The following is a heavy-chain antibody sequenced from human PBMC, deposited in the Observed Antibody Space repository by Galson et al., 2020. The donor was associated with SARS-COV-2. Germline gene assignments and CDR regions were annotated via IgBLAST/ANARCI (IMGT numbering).Heavy chain of an antibody. V-gene: IGHV3-7*03. CDR2: IKQDGSEK. Sequence: GGSLRLSCAASGFTFNYYWMSWVRQAPGKGLEWVANIKQDGSEKYYVDSVKGRFTISRENAKNSLYLQMNSLRAEDTAVYYCARYDQKNTYGLDYWGQGTLVTVSS. CDR3: ARYDQKNTYGLDY. CDR1: GFTFNYYW. D-gene: IGHD5-18*01. J-gene: IGHJ4*02.